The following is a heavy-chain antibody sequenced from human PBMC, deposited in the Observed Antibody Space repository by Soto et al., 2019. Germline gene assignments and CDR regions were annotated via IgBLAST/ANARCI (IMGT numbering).Heavy chain of an antibody. CDR3: ARASYDSSGYYLDFDY. CDR1: GGSVSSGSYY. CDR2: IYYSGST. Sequence: SETLSLTCTVSGGSVSSGSYYWSWIRQPPGKGLEWIGYIYYSGSTNYNPSLKSRVTISVDTSKNQFSLKLSSVTAADTAVYYCARASYDSSGYYLDFDYWGQGTLVTVSS. V-gene: IGHV4-61*01. D-gene: IGHD3-22*01. J-gene: IGHJ4*02.